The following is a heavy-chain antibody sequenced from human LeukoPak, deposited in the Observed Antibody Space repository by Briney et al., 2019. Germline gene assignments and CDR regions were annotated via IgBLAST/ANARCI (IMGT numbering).Heavy chain of an antibody. J-gene: IGHJ4*02. V-gene: IGHV3-11*03. CDR2: ISGGSDHT. CDR1: GFSFRDYW. D-gene: IGHD3-16*02. Sequence: GGSLRLSCAASGFSFRDYWVSWMRQAPGKGLEWVSYISGGSDHTNYADSVKGRFTISRDNAKNSLYLQMNNLRAEDTAVYYCAKLYYDYIWGSYRYYFFDSWGQGTLSTVSS. CDR3: AKLYYDYIWGSYRYYFFDS.